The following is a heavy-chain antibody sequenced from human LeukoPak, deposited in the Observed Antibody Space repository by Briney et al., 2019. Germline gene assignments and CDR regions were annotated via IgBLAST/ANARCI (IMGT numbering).Heavy chain of an antibody. CDR2: INPNSGGT. V-gene: IGHV1-2*02. CDR3: ARDFPYSSGWYYFDY. J-gene: IGHJ4*02. Sequence: APVKVSCKASGCTFTGYYMRWVRRAPGQGLEWMGWINPNSGGTNYAQKFQGRVTMTRDTSISTAYMELSRLRSDDTAVYYCARDFPYSSGWYYFDYWGQGTLLTVSS. CDR1: GCTFTGYY. D-gene: IGHD6-19*01.